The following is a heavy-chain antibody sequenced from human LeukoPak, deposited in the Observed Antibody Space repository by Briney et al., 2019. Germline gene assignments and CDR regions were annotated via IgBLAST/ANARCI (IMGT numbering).Heavy chain of an antibody. J-gene: IGHJ3*02. CDR3: ARDPYYYDSSGPGAFDI. Sequence: ASVKVSCTASGYTFTGYYMHWVRQAPGQGLEWMGRINPNSGGTNYAQKFQGRVTMTRDTSISTAYMELSRLRSDDTAVYYCARDPYYYDSSGPGAFDIWGQGTMVTVSS. CDR1: GYTFTGYY. D-gene: IGHD3-22*01. V-gene: IGHV1-2*06. CDR2: INPNSGGT.